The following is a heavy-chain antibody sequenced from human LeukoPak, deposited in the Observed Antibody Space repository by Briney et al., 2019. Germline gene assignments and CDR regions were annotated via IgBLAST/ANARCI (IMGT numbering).Heavy chain of an antibody. Sequence: GGSLRLSCAASGFIFSGHVMHWVRQAPGKGLEWVSLISYDGSNKDYADSVKGRFTISRDNSKNTPYLQMNGLRAEDTAVYYCARGYRRDWYQGDWGQGTLVTVSS. CDR1: GFIFSGHV. V-gene: IGHV3-30-3*01. D-gene: IGHD6-19*01. CDR2: ISYDGSNK. CDR3: ARGYRRDWYQGD. J-gene: IGHJ4*02.